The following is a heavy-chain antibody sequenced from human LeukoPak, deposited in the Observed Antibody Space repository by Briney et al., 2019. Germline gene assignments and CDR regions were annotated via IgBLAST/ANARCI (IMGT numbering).Heavy chain of an antibody. Sequence: PGGSLRLSCAASGFTFSIYWMSWVRQAPGKGLEWVAKIKQDGSEEYYVDSVKGRFTISRDNAKNSLFLQMNSLRVEDTAIYYCARGGSYPGCWGQGTLVTVSS. CDR3: ARGGSYPGC. CDR2: IKQDGSEE. CDR1: GFTFSIYW. J-gene: IGHJ4*02. V-gene: IGHV3-7*03. D-gene: IGHD1-26*01.